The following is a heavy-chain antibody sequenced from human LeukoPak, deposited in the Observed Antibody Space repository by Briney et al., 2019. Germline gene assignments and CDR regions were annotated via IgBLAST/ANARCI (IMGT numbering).Heavy chain of an antibody. CDR3: AKDISSGCYYYGMDV. J-gene: IGHJ6*02. Sequence: GGSLRLSCAGSGFSLDDYVIHWVRQVPGKGLEWVSGISWNSGRIGYADSVKGRFTISRDNAKNSLYLQMNSLRAEDTALYYCAKDISSGCYYYGMDVWGQGTTVTVSS. CDR1: GFSLDDYV. D-gene: IGHD2-15*01. V-gene: IGHV3-9*01. CDR2: ISWNSGRI.